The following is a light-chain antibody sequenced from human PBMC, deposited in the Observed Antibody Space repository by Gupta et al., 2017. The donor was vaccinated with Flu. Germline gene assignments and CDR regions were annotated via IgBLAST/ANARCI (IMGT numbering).Light chain of an antibody. CDR3: QQSYSTPFT. CDR2: AAS. Sequence: GDRVTITCRASQSISSYLNGYQQKPGKAPKLLIYAASSLQSGVPSRFSGSGSGTDVTLTISSLQPEDFATYYCQQSYSTPFTFGPGTKVDIK. V-gene: IGKV1-39*01. J-gene: IGKJ3*01. CDR1: QSISSY.